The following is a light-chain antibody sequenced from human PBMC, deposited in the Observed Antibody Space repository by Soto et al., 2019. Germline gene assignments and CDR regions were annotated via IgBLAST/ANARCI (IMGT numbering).Light chain of an antibody. CDR2: SNN. V-gene: IGLV1-44*01. CDR3: AAWDDSLNVV. Sequence: QSALTQPPSASGTPGQRVTISCSGSSSNIGSNTVNWYQQLPGTAPKLLIYSNNQRPSGVPDRFSGSKSGTSASLAISALQSEDEADYHCAAWDDSLNVVFGGGTKVTVL. J-gene: IGLJ2*01. CDR1: SSNIGSNT.